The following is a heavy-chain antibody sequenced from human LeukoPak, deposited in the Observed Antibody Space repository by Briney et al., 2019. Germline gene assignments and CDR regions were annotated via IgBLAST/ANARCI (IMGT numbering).Heavy chain of an antibody. CDR1: GFAVRSNY. Sequence: GGSLRLSCAASGFAVRSNYTSWVRQAPGKGLEWVSVIYSGGSTYYADSVKGRFTISRDNSKNTLYLQMNSLRAEDTAVYYCARGPLTVAGPFDYWGQGTLVTVSS. CDR2: IYSGGST. D-gene: IGHD3-16*02. J-gene: IGHJ4*02. V-gene: IGHV3-53*01. CDR3: ARGPLTVAGPFDY.